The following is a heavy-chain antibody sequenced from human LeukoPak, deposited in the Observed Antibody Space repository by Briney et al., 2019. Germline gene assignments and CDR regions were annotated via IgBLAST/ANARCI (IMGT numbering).Heavy chain of an antibody. Sequence: GGSLRLSCAASGFTFSSYSMNWVRQAPGKGLEWVSSISSSSYIYYADSVKGRFTISRDNAKNSLYLQMNSLRAEDTAVYYCARRVASGYDTFDIWGQGTMVTVSS. D-gene: IGHD3-10*01. CDR3: ARRVASGYDTFDI. J-gene: IGHJ3*02. CDR2: ISSSSYI. V-gene: IGHV3-21*01. CDR1: GFTFSSYS.